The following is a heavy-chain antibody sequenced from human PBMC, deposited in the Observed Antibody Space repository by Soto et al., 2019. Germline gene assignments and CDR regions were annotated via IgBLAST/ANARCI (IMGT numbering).Heavy chain of an antibody. V-gene: IGHV3-30*03. CDR3: NGEVGSGY. CDR1: GFTVSTYG. CDR2: ISRDGGTK. D-gene: IGHD2-8*01. Sequence: QVQLVESGGGVVQPGMSLRLSCAVSGFTVSTYGMHWVRQAPGKGLEWVAVISRDGGTKYYADSVKGRFTISRDNSRNPLFLEMNGLRGDDMDVYYCNGEVGSGYWGQGNLVTVSS. J-gene: IGHJ4*02.